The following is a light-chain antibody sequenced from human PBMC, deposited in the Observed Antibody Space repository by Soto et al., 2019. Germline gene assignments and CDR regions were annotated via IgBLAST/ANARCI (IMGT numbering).Light chain of an antibody. V-gene: IGLV3-21*04. CDR3: QLWDSRSDNPV. J-gene: IGLJ2*01. CDR1: NIGSKS. Sequence: SYELTQPPSVSVAPRKRARLTCCGANIGSKSVHWYQKKPGQAPVVVIYYASDRPSGIPERFSGSNSGDTATLTISRVEAGDEADYYCQLWDSRSDNPVFGGGTEVSVL. CDR2: YAS.